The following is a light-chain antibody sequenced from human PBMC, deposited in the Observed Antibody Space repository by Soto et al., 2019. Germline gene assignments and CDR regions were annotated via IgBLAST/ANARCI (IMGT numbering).Light chain of an antibody. V-gene: IGLV2-14*02. Sequence: QSALSQPASVSGSPGQSITISCTGSSSDVGSYNLVSWYQHHPGKAPKLIISAVSYRPSGVPDRFSGSKSGNTASLTISGLQAEDEADYYCCSYTASDMWVFGGGTKLTVL. CDR2: AVS. CDR1: SSDVGSYNL. CDR3: CSYTASDMWV. J-gene: IGLJ3*02.